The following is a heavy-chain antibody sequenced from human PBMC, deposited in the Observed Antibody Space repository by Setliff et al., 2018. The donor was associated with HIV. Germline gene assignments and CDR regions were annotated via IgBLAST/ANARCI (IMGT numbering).Heavy chain of an antibody. Sequence: GGSLRLSCAASGFTFSSYWINWVRQAPGKGLEWVANIKQDGSEKYYVDSVKGRFTITRDNGKNSLYLQMNSLRAESTAVYYCAREPYYDILTGYLDYWGQGALVTVSS. V-gene: IGHV3-7*03. CDR3: AREPYYDILTGYLDY. CDR2: IKQDGSEK. CDR1: GFTFSSYW. J-gene: IGHJ4*02. D-gene: IGHD3-9*01.